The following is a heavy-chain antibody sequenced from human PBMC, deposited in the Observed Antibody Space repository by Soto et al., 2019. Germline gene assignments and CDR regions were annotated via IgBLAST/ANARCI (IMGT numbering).Heavy chain of an antibody. Sequence: QVQLVQSGAEVKKPGASVKVSCKASGYTFSNYGIGWVRQAPGQGLEWMGWISPYNGNTNYAQKVQGRVPMTTDTSTSKAYMELRSLRSDDTAVYYCARGGADCRGGSCSPDWFDPWGQGTLVTVSS. CDR2: ISPYNGNT. CDR1: GYTFSNYG. V-gene: IGHV1-18*01. CDR3: ARGGADCRGGSCSPDWFDP. D-gene: IGHD2-15*01. J-gene: IGHJ5*02.